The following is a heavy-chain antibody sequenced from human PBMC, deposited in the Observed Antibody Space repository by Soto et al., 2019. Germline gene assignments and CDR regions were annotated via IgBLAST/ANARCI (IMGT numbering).Heavy chain of an antibody. Sequence: GGSLRLSCAASGFTFSSYGMHWVRQAPGKGLEWVAVIWYDGSNKYYADSVKGRFTISRDNSKNTLYLQMNSLRAEDTAVYYCARGAVTPNFHYFDYWGQGTLVTVSS. J-gene: IGHJ4*02. V-gene: IGHV3-33*01. CDR3: ARGAVTPNFHYFDY. CDR2: IWYDGSNK. CDR1: GFTFSSYG. D-gene: IGHD1-7*01.